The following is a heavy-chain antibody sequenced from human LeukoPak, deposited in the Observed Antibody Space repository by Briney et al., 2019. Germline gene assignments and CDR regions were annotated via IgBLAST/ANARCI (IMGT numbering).Heavy chain of an antibody. CDR3: AREPQYDYVWGSYRPYDY. CDR2: ISSSSSYR. V-gene: IGHV3-21*01. Sequence: GGSLRLSCAASGFTFSSYSIDWVRQAPGKGLEWVSSISSSSSYRYYADSVKGRFTISRDNAKNSLYLQMNSLRAEDTAVYYCAREPQYDYVWGSYRPYDYWGQGTPVTVSS. D-gene: IGHD3-16*02. CDR1: GFTFSSYS. J-gene: IGHJ4*02.